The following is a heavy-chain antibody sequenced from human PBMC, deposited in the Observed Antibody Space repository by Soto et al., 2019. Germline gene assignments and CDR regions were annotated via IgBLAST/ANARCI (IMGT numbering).Heavy chain of an antibody. V-gene: IGHV1-2*04. Sequence: QVQLVQSGAEVKKPGASVKVSCKASGYTFTGYYMHWVRQAPGQGLEWMGWINPNSGGTNYAQKFQGWVTMTRDTSISTADMELSRLRSDDTAVYYCARSPDYGDYRFDYWGQGTLVTVSS. CDR1: GYTFTGYY. D-gene: IGHD4-17*01. CDR3: ARSPDYGDYRFDY. CDR2: INPNSGGT. J-gene: IGHJ4*02.